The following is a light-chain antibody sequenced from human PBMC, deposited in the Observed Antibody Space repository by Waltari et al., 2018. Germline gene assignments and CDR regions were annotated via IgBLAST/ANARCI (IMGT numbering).Light chain of an antibody. J-gene: IGKJ4*01. CDR1: QSVLYSSNNKNY. CDR2: WAS. Sequence: DIVMTQSPDSLAVSLGERATINCKSSQSVLYSSNNKNYLAWYQQKPGQPPKLLIYWASTRESGFPDRFSGSGSGTDFTLTINSLQAEDVAVYYCQQYYSTPGPTFGGGTKVEIK. CDR3: QQYYSTPGPT. V-gene: IGKV4-1*01.